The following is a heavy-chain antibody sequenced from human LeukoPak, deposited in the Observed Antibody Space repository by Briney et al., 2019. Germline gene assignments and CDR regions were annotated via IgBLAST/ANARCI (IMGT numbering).Heavy chain of an antibody. D-gene: IGHD6-13*01. Sequence: PSETLSLTCTVSGGSISSYYWSWIRQPPGKGLEWIGYIYYSGSTNYNPSLKSRVTISVDTSKNQFSLKLSSVTAADTAVYYCARLSSPHQGVPYSSSWSLDYWGQGTLVTASS. V-gene: IGHV4-59*08. J-gene: IGHJ4*02. CDR1: GGSISSYY. CDR3: ARLSSPHQGVPYSSSWSLDY. CDR2: IYYSGST.